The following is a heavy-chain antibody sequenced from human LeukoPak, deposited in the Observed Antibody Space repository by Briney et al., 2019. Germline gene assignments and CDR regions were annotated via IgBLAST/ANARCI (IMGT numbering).Heavy chain of an antibody. CDR3: GSAVTAMDAEYFQH. D-gene: IGHD2-21*02. CDR2: IYYSGST. J-gene: IGHJ1*01. Sequence: SETLSLTCTVSGGSISSYYWSWIRQPPGKGLEWIGYIYYSGSTNYNPSLKSRVTISVDTSKNQFSLKLTSVTAADTAVYYCGSAVTAMDAEYFQHWGQGTLVTVSS. V-gene: IGHV4-59*01. CDR1: GGSISSYY.